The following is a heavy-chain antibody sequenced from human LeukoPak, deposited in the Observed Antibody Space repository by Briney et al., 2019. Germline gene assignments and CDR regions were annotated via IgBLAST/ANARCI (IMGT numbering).Heavy chain of an antibody. J-gene: IGHJ5*02. V-gene: IGHV3-74*01. CDR3: ASKATSVWFDP. Sequence: PGGSLRLSCAASGFTFSSYWMHWVRQAPGKGLVWVSRINSDGSSTSYADSVEGRFTISRDNAKNTLYLQMNSLRAEDTAVYYCASKATSVWFDPWGQGTLVTVSS. D-gene: IGHD2-2*01. CDR2: INSDGSST. CDR1: GFTFSSYW.